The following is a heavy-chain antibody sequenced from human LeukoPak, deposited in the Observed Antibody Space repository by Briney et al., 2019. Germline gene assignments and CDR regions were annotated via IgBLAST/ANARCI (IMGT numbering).Heavy chain of an antibody. D-gene: IGHD2-15*01. J-gene: IGHJ4*02. V-gene: IGHV1-2*02. Sequence: ASVKVSCKASGYTFTDYYMHWVRQAPGQGLEWMGWINLNSGGTNSAQKFQGRVTMTRDTSISTVYMELSSLRSDDTAVYYCPRDGGFDYWGQGTLVTVSS. CDR3: PRDGGFDY. CDR2: INLNSGGT. CDR1: GYTFTDYY.